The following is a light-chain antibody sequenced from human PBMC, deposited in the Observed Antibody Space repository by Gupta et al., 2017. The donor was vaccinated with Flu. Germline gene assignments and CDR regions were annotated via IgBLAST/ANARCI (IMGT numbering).Light chain of an antibody. J-gene: IGKJ1*01. Sequence: ERATLSCRASQSVSSSYLAWYQQKPGQAPRLLIYCESSRATGIPDRFSGSGSGTDFTLTISRLEPEDFALYYCQQYGSSPTTFGQGTKVEIK. V-gene: IGKV3-20*01. CDR1: QSVSSSY. CDR2: CES. CDR3: QQYGSSPTT.